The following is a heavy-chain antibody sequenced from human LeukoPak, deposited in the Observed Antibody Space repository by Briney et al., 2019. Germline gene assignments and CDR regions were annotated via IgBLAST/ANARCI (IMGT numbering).Heavy chain of an antibody. D-gene: IGHD1/OR15-1a*01. CDR1: GGSFSGYY. CDR2: INHSGST. J-gene: IGHJ4*02. CDR3: ARARRRATGTIDY. Sequence: PSETLSLTCAVYGGSFSGYYWSWIRQPPGKGLEWIGEINHSGSTNYNPSLKSRVTISVDTSKNQSSLKLSSVTAADTAVYYCARARRRATGTIDYWGQGALVTVSS. V-gene: IGHV4-34*01.